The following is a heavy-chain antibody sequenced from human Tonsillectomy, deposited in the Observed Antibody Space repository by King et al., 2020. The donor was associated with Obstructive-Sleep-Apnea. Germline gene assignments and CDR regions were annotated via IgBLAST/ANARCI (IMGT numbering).Heavy chain of an antibody. CDR2: ISFDGSNK. J-gene: IGHJ1*01. CDR1: GFTFSNYA. CDR3: ARGITIVGVAEYFQH. V-gene: IGHV3-30*04. Sequence: VQLVESGGGVVQPGRSLRLSCAASGFTFSNYAIHWVRQAPGKGLEWVAVISFDGSNKYYADSVKGRFTISRDNSRTTLYLQMNSLRPEDTAVYYCARGITIVGVAEYFQHWGQGTLVTVSS. D-gene: IGHD3-3*01.